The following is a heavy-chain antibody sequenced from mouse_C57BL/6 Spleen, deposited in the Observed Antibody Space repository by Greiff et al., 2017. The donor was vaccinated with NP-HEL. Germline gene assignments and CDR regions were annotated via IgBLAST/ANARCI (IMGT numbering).Heavy chain of an antibody. V-gene: IGHV1-64*01. CDR1: GYTFTSYW. Sequence: QVQLKQPGAELVKPGASVKLSCKASGYTFTSYWMHWVKQRPGQGLEWIGMIHPNSGSTNYNEKFKSKATLTVDKSSSTAYMQLSSLTSEDSAVYYCAREERYYAMDYWGQGTSVTVSS. CDR2: IHPNSGST. CDR3: AREERYYAMDY. J-gene: IGHJ4*01.